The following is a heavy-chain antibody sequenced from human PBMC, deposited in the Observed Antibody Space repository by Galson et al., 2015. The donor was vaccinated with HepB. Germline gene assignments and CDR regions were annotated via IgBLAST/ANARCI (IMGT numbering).Heavy chain of an antibody. CDR1: GFTFTRHW. CDR3: AREPTADSS. D-gene: IGHD6-13*01. J-gene: IGHJ4*02. Sequence: SLRLSCAASGFTFTRHWMSWVRQAPGKGLEWVANINEDGSEENYMDSVKGRFTISRDNAKNSLHLQMNSLRAEDTAVYYCAREPTADSSWGQGTLVTVSS. CDR2: INEDGSEE. V-gene: IGHV3-7*03.